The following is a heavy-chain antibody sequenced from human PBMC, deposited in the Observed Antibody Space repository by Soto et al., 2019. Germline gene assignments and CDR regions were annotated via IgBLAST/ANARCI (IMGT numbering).Heavy chain of an antibody. V-gene: IGHV4-4*02. CDR3: ARDDHIVVVPTSLGAVDV. CDR1: GGSISSNKW. CDR2: IYHSGST. D-gene: IGHD2-2*01. J-gene: IGHJ6*02. Sequence: SETLSLTCAVYGGSISSNKWWSWVRQPPGKGLEWIGEIYHSGSTNYNPSLKSRVTISLDKSKNQFSLKLTSVTAADSAVYYCARDDHIVVVPTSLGAVDVWGQGTTVTVSS.